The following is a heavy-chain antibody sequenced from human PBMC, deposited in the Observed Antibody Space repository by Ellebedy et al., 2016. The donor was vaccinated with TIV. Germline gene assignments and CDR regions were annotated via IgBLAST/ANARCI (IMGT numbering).Heavy chain of an antibody. J-gene: IGHJ6*02. V-gene: IGHV1-8*03. D-gene: IGHD4-17*01. CDR1: GYTFTRYD. Sequence: AASVKVSCKASGYTFTRYDINWVRQATGQGLAWMGWMSPNSGNTGYAQKFQVRVTITRNTPTSTAYMELSSLRSEDTAVYYCARVVRDTVTTLWDFHYYYGMDVWGQGTTVTVSS. CDR2: MSPNSGNT. CDR3: ARVVRDTVTTLWDFHYYYGMDV.